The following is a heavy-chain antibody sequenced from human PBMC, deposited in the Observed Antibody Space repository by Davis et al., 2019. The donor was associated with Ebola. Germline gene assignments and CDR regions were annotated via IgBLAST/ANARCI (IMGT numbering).Heavy chain of an antibody. J-gene: IGHJ3*02. CDR1: GFTFSSYA. V-gene: IGHV3-30-3*01. CDR3: ARWPSTYGVVGAFDI. Sequence: GESLKISCAASGFTFSSYAMHWVRQAPGKGLEWVAVISYDGSNNYYGDSVKGRFTVSRDNSKDTLYLQMTGLTTEDTAVYFCARWPSTYGVVGAFDIWGQGTMVTVSS. CDR2: ISYDGSNN. D-gene: IGHD3-10*01.